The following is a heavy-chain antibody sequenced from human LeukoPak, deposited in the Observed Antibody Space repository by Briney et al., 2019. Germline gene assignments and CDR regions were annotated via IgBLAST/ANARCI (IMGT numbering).Heavy chain of an antibody. D-gene: IGHD3-22*01. CDR1: GYTLTELS. J-gene: IGHJ5*02. V-gene: IGHV1-24*01. CDR3: ATVVPDYYGSSGYTNWFDP. Sequence: ASVKVSCKVSGYTLTELSMHWVRQAPGKGLEWMGGFDPEDGETIYAQKFQGRVTMTEDTSTDTAYMELSSLRSEDTAVYYCATVVPDYYGSSGYTNWFDPWGQGTLVTVSS. CDR2: FDPEDGET.